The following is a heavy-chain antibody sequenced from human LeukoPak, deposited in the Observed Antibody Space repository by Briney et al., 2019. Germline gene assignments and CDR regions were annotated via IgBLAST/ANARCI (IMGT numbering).Heavy chain of an antibody. Sequence: GGSLRLSCAASGFTFSGSAMSWVRQAPGKGLEWVSAISGSGGNTYYADSVKGRFTISRDNSKNTLYLQMNSLRAEDTAVYYCAKGKDYYDGMDVWGQGTTVTVSS. CDR1: GFTFSGSA. CDR2: ISGSGGNT. CDR3: AKGKDYYDGMDV. J-gene: IGHJ6*02. V-gene: IGHV3-23*01.